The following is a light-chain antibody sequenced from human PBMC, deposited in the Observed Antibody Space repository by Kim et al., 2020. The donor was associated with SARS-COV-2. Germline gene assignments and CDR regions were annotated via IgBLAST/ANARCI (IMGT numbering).Light chain of an antibody. CDR1: SLRIYY. Sequence: LGQTVGLTCQGHSLRIYYPIWYLQKPGQAPVLVIYGKNNRPSGIPNRFSGYSSGNTASLTITGAQAEDEADYYCNSRDSSGNVWVFGGGTQLTVL. V-gene: IGLV3-19*01. J-gene: IGLJ3*02. CDR2: GKN. CDR3: NSRDSSGNVWV.